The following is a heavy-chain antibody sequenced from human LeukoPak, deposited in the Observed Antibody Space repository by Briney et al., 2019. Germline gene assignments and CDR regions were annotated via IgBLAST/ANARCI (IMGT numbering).Heavy chain of an antibody. CDR3: ASDARHSEVGYFDY. V-gene: IGHV3-23*01. D-gene: IGHD6-6*01. CDR2: ISGSGGSN. Sequence: AISGSGGSNYYADSVKGRFTISRDNSKTTLYLQMNSLRAEDTAVYYCASDARHSEVGYFDYWGQGTLVTVSS. J-gene: IGHJ4*02.